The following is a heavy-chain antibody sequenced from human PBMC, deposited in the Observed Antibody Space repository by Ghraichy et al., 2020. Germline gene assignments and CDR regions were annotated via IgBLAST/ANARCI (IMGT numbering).Heavy chain of an antibody. D-gene: IGHD3-10*01. CDR2: INHSGST. Sequence: SETLSLTCAVYGGSFSGYYWSWIRQPPGKGLEWIGEINHSGSTNYNPSLKSRVTISVDTSKNQFSLKLSSVTAADTAVYYCARDVVRYYYGSGFRYYGMDVWGQGTTVTVSS. V-gene: IGHV4-34*01. J-gene: IGHJ6*02. CDR3: ARDVVRYYYGSGFRYYGMDV. CDR1: GGSFSGYY.